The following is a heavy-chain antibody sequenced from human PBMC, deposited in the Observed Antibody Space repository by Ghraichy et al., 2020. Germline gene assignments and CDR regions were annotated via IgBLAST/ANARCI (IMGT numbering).Heavy chain of an antibody. J-gene: IGHJ3*02. D-gene: IGHD3-22*01. CDR1: GFTVSSNY. CDR3: ARRRVYYYDSSGYYGAFDI. V-gene: IGHV3-53*01. CDR2: IYSGGST. Sequence: GGSLRLSCAASGFTVSSNYMSWVRQAPGKGLEWVSVIYSGGSTYYADSVKGRFTISRDNSKNTLYLQMNSLRAEDTAVYYCARRRVYYYDSSGYYGAFDIWGQGTMVTVSS.